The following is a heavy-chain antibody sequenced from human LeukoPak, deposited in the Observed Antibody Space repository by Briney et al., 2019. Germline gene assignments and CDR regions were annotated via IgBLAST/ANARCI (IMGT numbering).Heavy chain of an antibody. J-gene: IGHJ4*02. V-gene: IGHV3-21*04. CDR1: GFTFSSYS. Sequence: GGSLRLSCAASGFTFSSYSMNWVRQAPGKGLEWVSSISSSSSYIYYADSVKGRFTISRDNAKNSLYLQMNSLRAEDTAVYYCARLRYFDWFLDYWGQGTLVTVSS. CDR3: ARLRYFDWFLDY. D-gene: IGHD3-9*01. CDR2: ISSSSSYI.